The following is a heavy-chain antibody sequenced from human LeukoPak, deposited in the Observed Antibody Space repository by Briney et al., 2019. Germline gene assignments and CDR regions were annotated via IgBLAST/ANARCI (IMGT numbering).Heavy chain of an antibody. CDR3: ARSRAYDYHFDN. D-gene: IGHD5-12*01. CDR2: IFYSAST. J-gene: IGHJ4*02. CDR1: GVSISSYY. V-gene: IGHV4-59*01. Sequence: SETLSLTCTVSGVSISSYYWSWIRQSPGKGLEWIGYIFYSASTNYNPSLKSRVTISVDTSKNQFSLKLTSVTAADTAVYYCARSRAYDYHFDNWGQGTLVTVSS.